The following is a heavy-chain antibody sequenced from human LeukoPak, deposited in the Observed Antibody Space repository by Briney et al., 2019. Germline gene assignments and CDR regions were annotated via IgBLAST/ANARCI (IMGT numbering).Heavy chain of an antibody. J-gene: IGHJ3*02. Sequence: PGGSLRLSCVASGLTVSSNYMSWVRQAPGKGLEWVSVIYSGGITYYADSVKGRFTISRDNSKNTLYLQMNSLRVEDTAVYYCARGPVGDAFDIWGQGTMVTVSS. CDR3: ARGPVGDAFDI. CDR1: GLTVSSNY. CDR2: IYSGGIT. V-gene: IGHV3-66*01. D-gene: IGHD4-23*01.